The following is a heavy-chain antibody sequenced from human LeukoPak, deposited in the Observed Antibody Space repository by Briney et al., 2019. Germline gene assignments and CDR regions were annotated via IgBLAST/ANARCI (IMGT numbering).Heavy chain of an antibody. CDR2: IYYSGSS. V-gene: IGHV4-59*08. CDR1: GVFSSGYY. CDR3: ASPAAYSGNDLAWYFDL. J-gene: IGHJ2*01. Sequence: SVTLSLTGTVSGVFSSGYYWSWLRQAPGKGLEGSGYIYYSGSSSSNPFLKSRVTMSADTSKNQFSLMRSSVTAADAVCYYCASPAAYSGNDLAWYFDLWGRGTLVTVSS. D-gene: IGHD5-12*01.